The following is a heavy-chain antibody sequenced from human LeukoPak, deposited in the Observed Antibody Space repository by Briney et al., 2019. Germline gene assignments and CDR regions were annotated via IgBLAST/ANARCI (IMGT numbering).Heavy chain of an antibody. V-gene: IGHV1-24*01. Sequence: VASVKVSCKVSGYTLTELSMHWVRQAPGKGLEWMGGFDPEDGETIYAQKFQGRVTMTEDTSTDTAYMELSSLRSEDTAVYYCATEGRDGYNFDYWGQGTPVTVSS. J-gene: IGHJ4*02. CDR3: ATEGRDGYNFDY. CDR2: FDPEDGET. CDR1: GYTLTELS. D-gene: IGHD5-24*01.